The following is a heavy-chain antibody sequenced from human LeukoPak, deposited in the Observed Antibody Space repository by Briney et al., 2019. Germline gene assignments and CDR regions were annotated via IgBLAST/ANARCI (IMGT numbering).Heavy chain of an antibody. CDR1: GFSLSTHGDA. J-gene: IGHJ4*02. V-gene: IGHV2-5*02. D-gene: IGHD2-21*02. CDR2: IYWDDDD. CDR3: AHTRAVTGIGYFDY. Sequence: SGPTLVKPTQTLTLTCTFSGFSLSTHGDAVGWIRQPPVNALEWLALIYWDDDDRYSPSLRSRVTLTKDTSNSQVIFRMTNMDPVDTATYFCAHTRAVTGIGYFDYWGQGALVTVSS.